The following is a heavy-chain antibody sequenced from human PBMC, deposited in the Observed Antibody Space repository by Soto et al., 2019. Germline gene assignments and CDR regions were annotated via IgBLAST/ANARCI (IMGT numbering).Heavy chain of an antibody. Sequence: GGSLRLSCAASGFTFSSYEMNWVRQAPGKGLEWVSYISRSGSTIYYADSVKGRFTISRDNAKNSLYLQKNSLRAEDTAVYYCARDRYYYASNGPAPQVMNAFDIWGQGTMVTVSS. V-gene: IGHV3-48*03. CDR3: ARDRYYYASNGPAPQVMNAFDI. J-gene: IGHJ3*02. D-gene: IGHD3-22*01. CDR1: GFTFSSYE. CDR2: ISRSGSTI.